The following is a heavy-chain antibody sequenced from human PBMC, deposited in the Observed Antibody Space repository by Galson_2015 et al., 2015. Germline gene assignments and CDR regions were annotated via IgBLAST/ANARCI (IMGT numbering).Heavy chain of an antibody. CDR2: IIPIFGTA. V-gene: IGHV1-69*13. CDR3: ARDDKPYLSIAAAGTDGYYFDY. D-gene: IGHD6-13*01. Sequence: SVKVSCKASGGTFSSYAISWVRQAPGQGLEWMGGIIPIFGTANYAQKFQGRVTITADESTSTAYMELSSLRSEDTAVYYCARDDKPYLSIAAAGTDGYYFDYWGQGTLVTVSS. CDR1: GGTFSSYA. J-gene: IGHJ4*02.